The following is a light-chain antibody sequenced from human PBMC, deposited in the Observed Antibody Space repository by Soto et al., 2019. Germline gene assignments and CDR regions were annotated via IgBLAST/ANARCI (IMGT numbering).Light chain of an antibody. J-gene: IGLJ1*01. CDR1: TSNIGAGYD. CDR3: QSSARSLSANFV. Sequence: QSVLTHPPSVSGAPGQRVTISCTGSTSNIGAGYDVHWYQQFPGKAPKLLIYGNNNRPSGVPDRFSGSKSGTAASLTITGLRADDEADYYCQSSARSLSANFVFGTGTKVTVL. CDR2: GNN. V-gene: IGLV1-40*01.